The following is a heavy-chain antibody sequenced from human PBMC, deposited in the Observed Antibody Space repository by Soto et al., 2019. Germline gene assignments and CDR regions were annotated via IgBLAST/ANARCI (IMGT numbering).Heavy chain of an antibody. CDR1: GYTFSSYA. V-gene: IGHV3-23*01. J-gene: IGHJ6*02. D-gene: IGHD6-13*01. CDR2: ISNSGGNT. CDR3: AKDQRGVPAAARMDV. Sequence: EVQLLESGGALVQPGGSLRLSCAASGYTFSSYAMTWVRQAPGKGLEWVSAISNSGGNTFHADSVKGRFTISRDNSKNPFYLKMNGRRAEDTAVYYCAKDQRGVPAAARMDVWGQGPPAPVSS.